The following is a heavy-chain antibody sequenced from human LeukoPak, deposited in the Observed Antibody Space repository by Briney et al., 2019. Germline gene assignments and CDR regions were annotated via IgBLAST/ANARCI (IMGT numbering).Heavy chain of an antibody. V-gene: IGHV3-23*01. CDR3: ARDPHYGSGSYRDY. CDR2: ISGSGGST. Sequence: PGGSLRLSCAASGFTFSSYAMSWVRQAPGKGLEWVSAISGSGGSTYYADSVKGRFTISRDNSKNTLYLQMNSLRAEDTAVYYCARDPHYGSGSYRDYWGQGTLVTVSS. D-gene: IGHD3-10*01. J-gene: IGHJ4*02. CDR1: GFTFSSYA.